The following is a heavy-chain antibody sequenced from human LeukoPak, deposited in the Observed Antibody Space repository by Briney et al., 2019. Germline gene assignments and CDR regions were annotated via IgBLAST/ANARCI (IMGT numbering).Heavy chain of an antibody. D-gene: IGHD3-10*01. Sequence: ASVKVSCKASGYTFTSYYIHWVRQAPGQGLEWMGIINPSGGSTSYAQKFQGRVTMARDTSTSTVYMELSSLRSEDTAVYYCARVDLPYYGSGSYDYWGQGTLVTVSS. CDR1: GYTFTSYY. J-gene: IGHJ4*02. V-gene: IGHV1-46*01. CDR3: ARVDLPYYGSGSYDY. CDR2: INPSGGST.